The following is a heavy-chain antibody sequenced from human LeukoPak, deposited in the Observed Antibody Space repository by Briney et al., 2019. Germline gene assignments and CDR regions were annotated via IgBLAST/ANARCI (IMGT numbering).Heavy chain of an antibody. CDR2: ISGSGGST. CDR3: AKQPLAYCGGDCYYFDY. J-gene: IGHJ4*02. V-gene: IGHV3-23*01. D-gene: IGHD2-21*02. CDR1: GFIFSGYA. Sequence: GGSLRLSCAASGFIFSGYAMSWVRQAPGKGLEWVSAISGSGGSTYYADSVKGRFTISRDNSKNTLYLQMNSLRAEDTAVYYCAKQPLAYCGGDCYYFDYWGQGTLVTVSS.